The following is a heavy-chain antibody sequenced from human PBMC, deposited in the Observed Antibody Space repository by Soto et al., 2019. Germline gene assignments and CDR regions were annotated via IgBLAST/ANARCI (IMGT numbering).Heavy chain of an antibody. V-gene: IGHV4-59*08. CDR1: GGSISSYY. Sequence: PSETLSLTCTVSGGSISSYYWSWIRQPPGKGLEWIGYIYYSGSTNYNPSLKSRVTISVDTSKNQFSLKLSSVTAADTAVYYCARHVLFSVVPATQDAFDIWGQGTMVTVSS. D-gene: IGHD2-2*01. J-gene: IGHJ3*02. CDR2: IYYSGST. CDR3: ARHVLFSVVPATQDAFDI.